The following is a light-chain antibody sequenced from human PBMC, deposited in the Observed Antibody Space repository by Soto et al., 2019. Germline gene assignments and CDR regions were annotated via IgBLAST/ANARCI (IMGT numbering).Light chain of an antibody. CDR2: GAS. CDR1: QSISSS. CDR3: QQYYNWRPR. J-gene: IGKJ1*01. Sequence: EIVLTQSPGTLSLSPGERATLSCRASQSISSSLAWYHQKPGQAPRLLIYGASTRATGVPARFSGSGSGTDFTLTISRLQSEDFAVYYCQQYYNWRPRFGQGTKVEIK. V-gene: IGKV3-15*01.